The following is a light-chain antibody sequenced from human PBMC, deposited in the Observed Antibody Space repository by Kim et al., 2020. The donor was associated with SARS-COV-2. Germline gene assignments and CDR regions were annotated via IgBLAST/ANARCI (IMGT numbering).Light chain of an antibody. Sequence: ASVGDRVTITCRASQSISSWLAWYQQKPGKAPKLLICDASSLESGVPSRFSGSGSGTEFTLTISSLQPDDFATYYCQQYNSYSWTFGQGTKVDIK. V-gene: IGKV1-5*01. CDR2: DAS. J-gene: IGKJ1*01. CDR3: QQYNSYSWT. CDR1: QSISSW.